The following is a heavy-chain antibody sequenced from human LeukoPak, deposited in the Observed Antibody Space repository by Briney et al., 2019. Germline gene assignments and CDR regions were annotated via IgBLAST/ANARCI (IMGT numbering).Heavy chain of an antibody. Sequence: GGSLRLSCAASGFTVSSNYMSWVRQAPGKGLEWVSVIYSGGSTYYADSVKGRFTISRDNSKNSLYLQMNSLRAEDTAVYYCARYGSGSYYNDPFDYWGQGALVTVSS. CDR3: ARYGSGSYYNDPFDY. V-gene: IGHV3-66*01. J-gene: IGHJ4*02. CDR1: GFTVSSNY. CDR2: IYSGGST. D-gene: IGHD3-10*01.